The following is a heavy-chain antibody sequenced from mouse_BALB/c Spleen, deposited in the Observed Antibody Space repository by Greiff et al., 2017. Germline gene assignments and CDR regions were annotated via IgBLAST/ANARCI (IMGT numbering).Heavy chain of an antibody. CDR1: GYTFTSYW. Sequence: VQLQQSGAELAKPGASVKMSCKASGYTFTSYWMHWVKQRPGQGLEWIGYINPSTGYTEYNQKFKDKATLTADKSSSTAYMQLSSLTSEDSAVYYCARRRYDRGSWFAYWGQGTLVTVSA. CDR2: INPSTGYT. V-gene: IGHV1-7*01. CDR3: ARRRYDRGSWFAY. D-gene: IGHD2-14*01. J-gene: IGHJ3*01.